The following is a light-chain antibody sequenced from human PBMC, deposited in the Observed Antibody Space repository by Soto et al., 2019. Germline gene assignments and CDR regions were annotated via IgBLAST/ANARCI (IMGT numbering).Light chain of an antibody. CDR2: DAS. Sequence: EIVLTQSPGTLSLSPGERATLSCRASQSVSSSYLAWYQQKPGQAPRLLIYDASTRATGIPDRISGSGSGTDSTLTISRVEPEYVAVYYWQQYGSSTWTFGQGTRVEIK. CDR3: QQYGSSTWT. V-gene: IGKV3-20*01. J-gene: IGKJ1*01. CDR1: QSVSSSY.